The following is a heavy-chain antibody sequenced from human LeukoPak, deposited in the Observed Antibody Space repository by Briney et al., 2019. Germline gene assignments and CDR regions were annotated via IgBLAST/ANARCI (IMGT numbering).Heavy chain of an antibody. CDR3: ARRGGHGGSFDY. CDR1: GVSISSGYW. CDR2: VHRDGST. V-gene: IGHV4-4*02. D-gene: IGHD4-23*01. J-gene: IGHJ4*02. Sequence: PSGTLSLTCAVSGVSISSGYWWSWVRQPPGKGLEWIGEVHRDGSTNYNPSLKSRVTISVDKSKNQFSLKLSSVTAADTAVYYCARRGGHGGSFDYWDQGTLVTVSS.